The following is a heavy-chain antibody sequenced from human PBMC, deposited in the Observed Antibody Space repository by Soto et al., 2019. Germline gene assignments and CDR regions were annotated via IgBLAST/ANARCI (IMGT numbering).Heavy chain of an antibody. CDR3: PIWWEAVRYQYYVLHV. J-gene: IGHJ6*02. D-gene: IGHD1-26*01. CDR1: GGTHNNYA. Sequence: QVQLLQSGSEVRKPGSSVKVSCKASGGTHNNYAFTWVRQARGQGLEWVGGIIPIFATVVYAQRFEGRVTISADTSTSTAYMELTNLSFDDTAVYYSPIWWEAVRYQYYVLHVWGQGTAITVSS. V-gene: IGHV1-69*06. CDR2: IIPIFATV.